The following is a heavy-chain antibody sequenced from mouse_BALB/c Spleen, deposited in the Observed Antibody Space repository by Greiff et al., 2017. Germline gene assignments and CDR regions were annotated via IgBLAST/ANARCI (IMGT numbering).Heavy chain of an antibody. V-gene: IGHV1-87*01. J-gene: IGHJ3*01. Sequence: VQLQQSGAELARPGASVKLSCKASGYTFTSYWMQWVKQRPGQGLEWIGAIYPGDGDTRYTQKFKGKATLTADKSSSTAYMQLSSLASEDSAVYYCARWDDTTEGAWFAYWGQGTLVTVSA. CDR3: ARWDDTTEGAWFAY. D-gene: IGHD1-1*01. CDR2: IYPGDGDT. CDR1: GYTFTSYW.